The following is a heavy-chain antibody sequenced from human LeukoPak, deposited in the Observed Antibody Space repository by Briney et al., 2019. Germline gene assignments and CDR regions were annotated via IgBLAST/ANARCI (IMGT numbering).Heavy chain of an antibody. CDR1: GYTFNNYY. J-gene: IGHJ6*02. CDR3: AREIRPTDYYDSSGYYTDYYYYYGMDV. Sequence: ASVKVSCKASGYTFNNYYMHWVRQAPGQGLEWMGIINPSGGSTSYAQKFQGRVTMTRDTSTSTVYMELSSLRSEDTAVYYCAREIRPTDYYDSSGYYTDYYYYYGMDVWGQGTTVTVSS. D-gene: IGHD3-22*01. V-gene: IGHV1-46*02. CDR2: INPSGGST.